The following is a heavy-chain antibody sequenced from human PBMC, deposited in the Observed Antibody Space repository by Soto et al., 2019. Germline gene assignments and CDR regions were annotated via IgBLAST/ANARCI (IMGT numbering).Heavy chain of an antibody. D-gene: IGHD7-27*01. CDR1: GYSFTHFE. Sequence: QVQLVQSGPEVKQPGASVRISCQASGYSFTHFEMHWVRQAPGQRLEWMGWINPGNGDTKYSQKFQGRVTFTRDTSASTAYLDLDGLTSDDTSFYFCARGLTRLDYWGQGTLVTVSS. CDR3: ARGLTRLDY. V-gene: IGHV1-3*01. J-gene: IGHJ4*02. CDR2: INPGNGDT.